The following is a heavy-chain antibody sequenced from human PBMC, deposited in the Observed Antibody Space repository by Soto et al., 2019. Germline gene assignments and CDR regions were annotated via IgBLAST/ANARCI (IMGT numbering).Heavy chain of an antibody. CDR3: AKEGPYGEGNYYYYYMDV. D-gene: IGHD4-17*01. CDR1: GFTFSSYA. V-gene: IGHV3-23*01. J-gene: IGHJ6*03. Sequence: GGFLRLSCAASGFTFSSYAMSWVRQAPGKGLEWVSAISGSGGSTYYADSVKGRFTISRDNSENTLYLQMNSLRAEDTAVYYCAKEGPYGEGNYYYYYMDVWGKGTTVTVSS. CDR2: ISGSGGST.